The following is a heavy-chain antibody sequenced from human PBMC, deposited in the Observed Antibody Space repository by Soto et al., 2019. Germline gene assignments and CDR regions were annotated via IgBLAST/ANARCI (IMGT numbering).Heavy chain of an antibody. CDR2: IYYSGST. CDR3: ARESAGSGKNNWFDP. J-gene: IGHJ5*02. D-gene: IGHD3-10*01. V-gene: IGHV4-59*11. CDR1: GGSISSHY. Sequence: PSETLSLTCDVSGGSISSHYWSWIRQPPGKGLEWIGFIYYSGSTNYNPSLKSRVTISVDTSKNQFSLKLSSVTTADTAVYYCARESAGSGKNNWFDPWGQGTLVTVSS.